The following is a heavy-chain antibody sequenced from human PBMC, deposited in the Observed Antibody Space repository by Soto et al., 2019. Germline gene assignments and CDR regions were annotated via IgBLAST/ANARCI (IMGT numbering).Heavy chain of an antibody. CDR1: GFTFSSYW. V-gene: IGHV3-74*01. Sequence: EVQLVESGGGLVQPGGSLRLSCAASGFTFSSYWMHWVRQAPGKGLVWVSRINSDGSSTSYADSVKGRFNISRDNAKNTLYLHRSSLRAEDTAVYYCARVFMTTRLYWGEGTLVTVSS. D-gene: IGHD4-17*01. CDR2: INSDGSST. CDR3: ARVFMTTRLY. J-gene: IGHJ4*02.